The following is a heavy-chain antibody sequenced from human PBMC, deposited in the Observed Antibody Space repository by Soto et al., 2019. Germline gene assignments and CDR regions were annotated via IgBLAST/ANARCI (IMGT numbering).Heavy chain of an antibody. D-gene: IGHD2-15*01. CDR1: GYTFTGYY. V-gene: IGHV1-2*04. J-gene: IGHJ4*01. CDR2: ISPNSGGT. CDR3: ARGALGYCSGGSCYTLDFDY. Sequence: ASVKVSCKASGYTFTGYYMHWVRQAPGQGLEWMGWISPNSGGTNYAQKFQGWVTMTRDTSISTAYMELSRLRSDDTAVYYCARGALGYCSGGSCYTLDFDYWG.